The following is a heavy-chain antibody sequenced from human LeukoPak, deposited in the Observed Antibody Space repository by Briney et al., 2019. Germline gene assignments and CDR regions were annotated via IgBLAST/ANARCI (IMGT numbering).Heavy chain of an antibody. CDR3: AREALNMYYGMDV. J-gene: IGHJ6*02. CDR1: GVTFSSYI. V-gene: IGHV3-21*01. CDR2: ISSSSTYI. Sequence: NPGGSLRLSCAASGVTFSSYIMNWVRQAPGKGLEWVSSISSSSTYIYYADSVKGRFTISRDNAKNSLSLQMNSLRAEDTAVYYCAREALNMYYGMDVWGQGTTVTVSS. D-gene: IGHD1/OR15-1a*01.